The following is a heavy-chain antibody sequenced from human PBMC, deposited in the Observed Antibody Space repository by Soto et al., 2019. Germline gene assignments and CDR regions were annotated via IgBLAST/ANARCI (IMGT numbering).Heavy chain of an antibody. D-gene: IGHD3-10*01. CDR1: GYTFTSYG. CDR2: ISAYNGNT. J-gene: IGHJ3*02. V-gene: IGHV1-18*01. CDR3: ARDLSPLRGVSSIGI. Sequence: GASVKVSCKASGYTFTSYGISWVRQAPGQGLEWMGWISAYNGNTNYAQKLQGRVTMTTDTSTSTAYMELRSVRSDDTAVYYCARDLSPLRGVSSIGIWGQGTMVTVSS.